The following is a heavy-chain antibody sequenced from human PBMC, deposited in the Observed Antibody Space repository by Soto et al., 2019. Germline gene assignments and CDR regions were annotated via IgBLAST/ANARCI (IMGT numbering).Heavy chain of an antibody. Sequence: SETLSLTCTVSGVSMTSGSYYWGWIRQPPGKGLEWIGSIYNGGGTHYNPSLKSRVTISVDTSKSQFSLNLSSVTAADTAVYYCARYSSSTMADYWSQGTLVTVSS. CDR2: IYNGGGT. V-gene: IGHV4-39*01. D-gene: IGHD3-10*01. CDR1: GVSMTSGSYY. J-gene: IGHJ4*02. CDR3: ARYSSSTMADY.